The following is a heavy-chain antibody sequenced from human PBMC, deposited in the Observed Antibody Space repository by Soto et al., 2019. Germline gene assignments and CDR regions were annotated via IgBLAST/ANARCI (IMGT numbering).Heavy chain of an antibody. V-gene: IGHV1-18*01. J-gene: IGHJ4*02. CDR3: ARVENGDWAFDY. D-gene: IGHD2-21*02. CDR2: ISDYNGNT. CDR1: GYTFTSYG. Sequence: ASVKVSCKASGYTFTSYGISWVRQAPGQGLEWMGWISDYNGNTNYAQKLQGRVTMTTDTSTSTAYMELRSLRSDDTAVYYCARVENGDWAFDYWGQGTLVTVSS.